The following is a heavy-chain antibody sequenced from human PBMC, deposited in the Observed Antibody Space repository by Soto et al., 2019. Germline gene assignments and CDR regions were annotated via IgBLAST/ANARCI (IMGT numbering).Heavy chain of an antibody. D-gene: IGHD2-15*01. J-gene: IGHJ4*02. Sequence: SETLSLTCAVYGGSFSGYYWSWIRQPPGKGLEWIGEINHSGSTNYNPSLKSRVTISVDTSKNQFSLKLSSVTAADTAVYYCARDEVGDAFAYFDYWGQGTLVIVSS. CDR2: INHSGST. CDR1: GGSFSGYY. CDR3: ARDEVGDAFAYFDY. V-gene: IGHV4-34*01.